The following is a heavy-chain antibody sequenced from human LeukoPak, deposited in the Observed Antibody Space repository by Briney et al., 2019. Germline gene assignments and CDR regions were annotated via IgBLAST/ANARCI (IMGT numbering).Heavy chain of an antibody. Sequence: GGSLRLSCAASGFTVSSNYMSWVRQAPGKGLEWVSVIYSGGSTYYADSVKGRFTISRDNSKNTLYLQMNSLGAEDTAVYYCVPVTRYYFDYWGQGTLVTVSS. V-gene: IGHV3-66*02. CDR1: GFTVSSNY. CDR3: VPVTRYYFDY. J-gene: IGHJ4*02. CDR2: IYSGGST. D-gene: IGHD4-17*01.